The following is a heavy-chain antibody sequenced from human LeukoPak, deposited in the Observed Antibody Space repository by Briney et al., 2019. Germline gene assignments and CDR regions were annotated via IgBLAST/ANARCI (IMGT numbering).Heavy chain of an antibody. CDR2: IIPIFGTA. V-gene: IGHV1-69*06. D-gene: IGHD3-9*01. J-gene: IGHJ4*02. CDR1: GGTFSSYA. Sequence: SVKVSCKASGGTFSSYAISWVRQAPGQGLECMGGIIPIFGTANYAQKFQGRVTITADKSTSTAYMELSSLRSEDTAVYYCARVAADILTGYPYYYFDYWGQGTLVTVSS. CDR3: ARVAADILTGYPYYYFDY.